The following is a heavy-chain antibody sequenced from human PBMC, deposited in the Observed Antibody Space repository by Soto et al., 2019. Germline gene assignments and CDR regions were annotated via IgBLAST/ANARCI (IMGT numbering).Heavy chain of an antibody. J-gene: IGHJ6*02. V-gene: IGHV1-2*04. CDR3: ARGDSTDCSNGVCYFFYNQDMDV. D-gene: IGHD2-8*01. Sequence: ASVKVSCKASGYSFTDYHIHWVRQAPGQGLEWLGRINPKSGGTSTAQKFQGWVTMTTDTSISTASMELTRLTSDDTAIYYCARGDSTDCSNGVCYFFYNQDMDVCGQGNTVTVSS. CDR1: GYSFTDYH. CDR2: INPKSGGT.